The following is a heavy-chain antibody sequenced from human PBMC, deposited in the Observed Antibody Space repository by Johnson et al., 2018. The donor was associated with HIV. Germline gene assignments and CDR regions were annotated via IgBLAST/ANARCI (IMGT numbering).Heavy chain of an antibody. CDR1: GFTFSNAW. CDR3: ARVKGAFDI. V-gene: IGHV3-15*01. CDR2: IKRKTDGGTT. J-gene: IGHJ3*02. Sequence: VQLVESGGGLVKPGGSLRVSCAASGFTFSNAWMSWVRQAPGKGLEWVGRIKRKTDGGTTDYAAPVKGRFTISRDDSKNTLYLQMNSLRAEDTAVYYCARVKGAFDIWGQGTMATVSS.